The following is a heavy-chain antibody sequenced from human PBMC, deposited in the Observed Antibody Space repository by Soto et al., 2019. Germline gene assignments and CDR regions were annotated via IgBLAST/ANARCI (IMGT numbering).Heavy chain of an antibody. Sequence: QVQLQESGPGLVKPSETLSLTCTVSGGSISSYYWSWIRQPPGKGLEWIGYIYYSGSTNYNRSLKRRVTISVDTSKNQFSLKLSSVSAADTAVYYCARDDSRYYYGIDVWGQGTTVTVSS. CDR2: IYYSGST. V-gene: IGHV4-59*01. J-gene: IGHJ6*02. D-gene: IGHD2-21*02. CDR1: GGSISSYY. CDR3: ARDDSRYYYGIDV.